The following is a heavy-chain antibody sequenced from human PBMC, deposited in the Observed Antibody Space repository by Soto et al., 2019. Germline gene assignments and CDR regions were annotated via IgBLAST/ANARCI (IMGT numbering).Heavy chain of an antibody. J-gene: IGHJ4*02. CDR2: VSASGLNT. Sequence: GGSLRLSCAASGFTFSTYAMAWVRQAPGKGLEWVSGVSASGLNTDYADPVKGRFYISRDNSKNTLYLQMNSLRAEDTAVYYCAKIVVAVAGSIDYWGQGTLVTVSS. V-gene: IGHV3-23*01. D-gene: IGHD6-19*01. CDR3: AKIVVAVAGSIDY. CDR1: GFTFSTYA.